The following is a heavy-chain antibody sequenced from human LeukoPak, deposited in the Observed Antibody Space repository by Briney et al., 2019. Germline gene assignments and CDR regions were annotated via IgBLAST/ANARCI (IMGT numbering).Heavy chain of an antibody. J-gene: IGHJ4*02. V-gene: IGHV1-69*05. D-gene: IGHD3-22*01. CDR3: ARVPSSGYYRHFDY. CDR1: VGTFSSYA. CDR2: IIPIFGTA. Sequence: SVKVSCKASVGTFSSYAISWVRQAPGQGLEWMGGIIPIFGTANYAQKFQGRVTITTDESTSTAYMELRSLRSEDTAVYYSARVPSSGYYRHFDYWGQGTLVTVSS.